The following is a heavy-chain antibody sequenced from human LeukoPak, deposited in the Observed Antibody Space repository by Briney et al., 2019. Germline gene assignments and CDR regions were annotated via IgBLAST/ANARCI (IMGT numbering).Heavy chain of an antibody. Sequence: SCKASGYTFTSYGISWVRQAPGKGLEWVSAISGSGGSTYYADSVKGRFTISRDNSKNTLYLQMNSLRAEDTAVYYCAKEPDYGDYFDYWGQGTLVTVSS. CDR2: ISGSGGST. CDR1: GYTFTSYG. J-gene: IGHJ4*02. D-gene: IGHD4-17*01. V-gene: IGHV3-23*01. CDR3: AKEPDYGDYFDY.